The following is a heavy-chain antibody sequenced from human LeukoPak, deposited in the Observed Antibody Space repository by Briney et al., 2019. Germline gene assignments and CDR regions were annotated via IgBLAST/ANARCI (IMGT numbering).Heavy chain of an antibody. J-gene: IGHJ4*02. D-gene: IGHD2-2*01. Sequence: GGSLRLSCAAAGFTFSSYSMNWVRQAPGKGLEWVSYISSSRSTIYYADSVKGRFTISRDNAKNSLYLQMNSLRAVDTAVYYCARDAFPEIPAAKMPMDYWGQGTLVTASS. CDR2: ISSSRSTI. CDR3: ARDAFPEIPAAKMPMDY. CDR1: GFTFSSYS. V-gene: IGHV3-48*01.